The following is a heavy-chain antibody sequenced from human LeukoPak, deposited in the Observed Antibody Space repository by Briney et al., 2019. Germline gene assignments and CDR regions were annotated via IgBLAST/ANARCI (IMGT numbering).Heavy chain of an antibody. CDR3: ASSKPSGGLDY. Sequence: SETLSLTCTVSGGSISSGSYYWSWIRQPAGKGLEWIGRIYTSGSTNYNPSLKSRVTISVDTSKNQFSLKLSSVTAADTAVYYCASSKPSGGLDYWGQGTLVTVSS. D-gene: IGHD3-10*01. CDR2: IYTSGST. V-gene: IGHV4-61*02. CDR1: GGSISSGSYY. J-gene: IGHJ4*02.